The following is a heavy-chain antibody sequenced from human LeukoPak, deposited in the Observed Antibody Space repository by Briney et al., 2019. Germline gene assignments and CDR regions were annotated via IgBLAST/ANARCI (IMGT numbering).Heavy chain of an antibody. CDR3: ARGGACPDWNDWRFDP. D-gene: IGHD1-1*01. V-gene: IGHV3-7*01. J-gene: IGHJ5*02. Sequence: GGSLRLSSAAPRFTSRRYWMSWVRQAPGKGLEWVANIKQDGSEKYYVDSVKGRFTISRDNAKNSLYLQMNSLRAEDTAVYYCARGGACPDWNDWRFDPWGQGTLVTVSS. CDR1: RFTSRRYW. CDR2: IKQDGSEK.